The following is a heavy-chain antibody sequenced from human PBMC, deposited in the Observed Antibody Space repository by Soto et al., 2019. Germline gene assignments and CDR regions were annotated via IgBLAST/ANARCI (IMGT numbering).Heavy chain of an antibody. J-gene: IGHJ5*02. CDR2: ISSSSSYI. V-gene: IGHV3-21*01. CDR1: GFTFSSYS. CDR3: ARGVGYCTNGVCFDWFDP. Sequence: EVQLVESGGGLVKPGGSLRLSCAASGFTFSSYSMNWVRQAPGKGLEWVSSISSSSSYIYYADSVKGRFTISRDNAKNSLYLQRNSLRAEDTAVYYCARGVGYCTNGVCFDWFDPWGQGTLVTVSS. D-gene: IGHD2-8*01.